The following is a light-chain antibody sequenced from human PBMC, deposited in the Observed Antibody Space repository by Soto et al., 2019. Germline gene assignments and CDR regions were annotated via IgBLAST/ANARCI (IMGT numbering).Light chain of an antibody. CDR3: QQYYSAPTWT. J-gene: IGKJ1*01. Sequence: DIVMTQSPDSLAVSLGERATINCKSSQNIFYSSNNKNYLAWYQQKPGQPPKLLIYWASTREFGVPDRFSGSGSATDFTLTISSLQAEDVAVYYCQQYYSAPTWTFGQGTKVEIK. CDR1: QNIFYSSNNKNY. V-gene: IGKV4-1*01. CDR2: WAS.